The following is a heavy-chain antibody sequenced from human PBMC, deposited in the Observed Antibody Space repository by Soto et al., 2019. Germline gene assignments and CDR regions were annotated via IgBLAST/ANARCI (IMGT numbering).Heavy chain of an antibody. V-gene: IGHV4-61*01. CDR2: IYYSGST. CDR1: GGYVSSGSYY. J-gene: IGHJ5*02. D-gene: IGHD6-13*01. Sequence: SETLSLTCPVSGGYVSSGSYYWSWIRQPPGKGLEWIGYIYYSGSTNYNPSLKSRVTISVDTSKNQFSLKLSSVTAADTAVYYCARDNGRIAGPTWGQGTLVTVSS. CDR3: ARDNGRIAGPT.